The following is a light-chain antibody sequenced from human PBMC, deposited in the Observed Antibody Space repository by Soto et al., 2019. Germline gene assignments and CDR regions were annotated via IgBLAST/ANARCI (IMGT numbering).Light chain of an antibody. V-gene: IGKV1-9*01. CDR2: AAS. CDR3: QQVDGYPHT. Sequence: DIQLTQSPSFLSASVGDRVTITCRASQGISSHLAWYQQIPGKGPKLLIYAASTLQSGVTSRFSGSGSGTEFTLAISSLQPEDFATYYCQQVDGYPHTFCEGTKLEIK. J-gene: IGKJ2*01. CDR1: QGISSH.